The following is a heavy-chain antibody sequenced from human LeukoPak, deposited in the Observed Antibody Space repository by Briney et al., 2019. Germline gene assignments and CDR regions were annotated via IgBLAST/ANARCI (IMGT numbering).Heavy chain of an antibody. D-gene: IGHD3-10*01. CDR3: ARYGSGSYYFGNYYYGMDV. Sequence: SETPSLTCAVYGGSFSGYYWSWIRQPPGKGLEWIGEINHSGSTNYNPSLKSRVTISVDTSKNQFSLKLSSVTAADTAVYYCARYGSGSYYFGNYYYGMDVWGQGTTVTVSS. CDR2: INHSGST. J-gene: IGHJ6*02. V-gene: IGHV4-34*01. CDR1: GGSFSGYY.